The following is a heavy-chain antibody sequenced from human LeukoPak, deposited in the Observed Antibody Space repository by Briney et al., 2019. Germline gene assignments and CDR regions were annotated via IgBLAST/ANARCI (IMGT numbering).Heavy chain of an antibody. CDR1: GFTFSSYW. CDR2: IRYDGSDK. J-gene: IGHJ4*02. V-gene: IGHV3-30*02. Sequence: PGGSLRLSCAASGFTFSSYWMSWVRQAPGKGLEWVAFIRYDGSDKSYADSVKGRFTISRDNSENTLYLQINSLRVEDTAVYYCAKDTPTTGYHLDSWGQGTLVTVSS. CDR3: AKDTPTTGYHLDS. D-gene: IGHD1-1*01.